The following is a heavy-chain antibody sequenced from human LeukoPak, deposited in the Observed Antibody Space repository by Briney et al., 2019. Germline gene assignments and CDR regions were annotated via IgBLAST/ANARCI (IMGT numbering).Heavy chain of an antibody. CDR3: ARDRIAAAGWDDAFDI. V-gene: IGHV1-46*01. D-gene: IGHD6-13*01. CDR2: INPSGGST. Sequence: APVKVSCKASGYTFTSYYMHWVRQAPGQGLEWMGIINPSGGSTSYAQKFQGRVTMTRDTSTSTVYMELSSLRSEDTAVYYCARDRIAAAGWDDAFDIWGQGTMVTVSS. J-gene: IGHJ3*02. CDR1: GYTFTSYY.